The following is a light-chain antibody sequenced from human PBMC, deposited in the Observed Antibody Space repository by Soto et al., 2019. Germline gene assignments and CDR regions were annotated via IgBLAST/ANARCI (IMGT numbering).Light chain of an antibody. J-gene: IGKJ1*01. CDR3: QQYDSYSWGP. CDR2: DAS. CDR1: QTINSW. V-gene: IGKV1-5*01. Sequence: DIQMTQSPSTLSASVGDRVTITCRASQTINSWLAWYQQKPGKAPKVLIFDASSLKTGVPSRFSGSGSGTEFALTISNLQPDDFATYYCQQYDSYSWGPVGQGTKVDIQ.